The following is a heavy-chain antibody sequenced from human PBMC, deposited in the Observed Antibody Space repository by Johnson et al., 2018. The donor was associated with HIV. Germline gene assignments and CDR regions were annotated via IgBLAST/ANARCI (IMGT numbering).Heavy chain of an antibody. CDR3: AKGIAARPPGDAFDI. CDR2: ISWNSGSI. Sequence: QLEESGGGLVKPGGSLRLSCAASGFTFDDYAMHWVRQAPGKGLEWVSGISWNSGSIGYADSVKGRFTISRDNAKNSLYLQMNSLRAEDTALYYCAKGIAARPPGDAFDIWGQGTMVTVSS. CDR1: GFTFDDYA. V-gene: IGHV3-9*01. D-gene: IGHD6-6*01. J-gene: IGHJ3*02.